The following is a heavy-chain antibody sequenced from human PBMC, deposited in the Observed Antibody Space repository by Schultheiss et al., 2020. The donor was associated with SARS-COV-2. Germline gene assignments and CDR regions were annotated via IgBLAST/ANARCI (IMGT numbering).Heavy chain of an antibody. J-gene: IGHJ3*02. CDR2: ISSSGSTI. D-gene: IGHD3-10*01. Sequence: GGSLRLSCAASGFTFDDYAMHWVRQAPGKGLEWVSYISSSGSTIYYADSVKGRFTISRDNAKNSLYLQMNSLRAEDTAVYYCAKERGPFDAFHIWGQGTMVTVSS. CDR3: AKERGPFDAFHI. CDR1: GFTFDDYA. V-gene: IGHV3-11*04.